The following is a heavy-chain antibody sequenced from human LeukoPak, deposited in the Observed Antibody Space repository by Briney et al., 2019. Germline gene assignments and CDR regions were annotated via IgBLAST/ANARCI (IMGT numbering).Heavy chain of an antibody. D-gene: IGHD7-27*01. CDR2: IYTSGST. V-gene: IGHV4-61*09. CDR1: GGSISSGSYY. Sequence: PSETLSLTCTVSGGSISSGSYYWRWIRQPAGKGLEWIGHIYTSGSTNYNPSLKSRVTISVDTSKNQFSLKLSSVTAADTAVHYCAGLGTTTGYYYMDVWGKGTTVTVSS. J-gene: IGHJ6*03. CDR3: AGLGTTTGYYYMDV.